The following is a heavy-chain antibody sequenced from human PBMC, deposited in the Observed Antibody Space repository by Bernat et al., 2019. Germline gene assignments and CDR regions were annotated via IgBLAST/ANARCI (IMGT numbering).Heavy chain of an antibody. Sequence: QVQLQESGPGLVKPSETLSLTCTVSGGSISSYYWSWIRQPPGKGLEWIGYIYYSGSTNYNPSLKSRVTISVDTSKNQFSLKLSSVTAADTAVYYCARAGRMTTSIYFDYWGQGTLVTVSS. CDR1: GGSISSYY. J-gene: IGHJ4*02. CDR3: ARAGRMTTSIYFDY. CDR2: IYYSGST. D-gene: IGHD3-10*01. V-gene: IGHV4-59*08.